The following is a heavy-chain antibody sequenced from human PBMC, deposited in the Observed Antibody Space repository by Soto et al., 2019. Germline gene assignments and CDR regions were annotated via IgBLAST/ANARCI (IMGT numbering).Heavy chain of an antibody. J-gene: IGHJ4*02. CDR2: ISSSSSTI. V-gene: IGHV3-48*02. CDR3: ARVEVAAAGMDNVLADY. Sequence: EVQLVESGGGLVQPGGSLRLSCAASGFTFSSYSMNWVRQAPGKGLEWVSYISSSSSTIYYAGSVKGRFTISRDNANNSLYLQMNSLRDEDTAVYYCARVEVAAAGMDNVLADYWGQGTLVTVSS. CDR1: GFTFSSYS. D-gene: IGHD6-13*01.